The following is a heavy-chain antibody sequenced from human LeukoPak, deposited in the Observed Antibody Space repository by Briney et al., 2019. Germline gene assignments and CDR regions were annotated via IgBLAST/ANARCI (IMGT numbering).Heavy chain of an antibody. Sequence: SVKVSCKASGGTFSSYAISWVRQAPGQGLEWMGGIIPIFGTANYAQKFQGRVTITTDESTSTAYMELSSLRSEDTAVYYCARERASENCSSTSCFYYYYMDVWGKGTTVTVSS. J-gene: IGHJ6*03. CDR3: ARERASENCSSTSCFYYYYMDV. CDR2: IIPIFGTA. CDR1: GGTFSSYA. D-gene: IGHD2-2*01. V-gene: IGHV1-69*05.